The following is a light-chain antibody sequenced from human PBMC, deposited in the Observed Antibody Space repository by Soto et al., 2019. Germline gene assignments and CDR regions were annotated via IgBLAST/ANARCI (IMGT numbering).Light chain of an antibody. Sequence: DIPMTRSPSTLSASVGDRVTITCRASQSISSWLAWYQQKPGKAPKLLIYKASTLQSGVPSRFSGSGSGTEFTLAISSLQPDDSATYYCQQYNDNWTFGQGTKVEIK. J-gene: IGKJ1*01. CDR2: KAS. CDR1: QSISSW. CDR3: QQYNDNWT. V-gene: IGKV1-5*03.